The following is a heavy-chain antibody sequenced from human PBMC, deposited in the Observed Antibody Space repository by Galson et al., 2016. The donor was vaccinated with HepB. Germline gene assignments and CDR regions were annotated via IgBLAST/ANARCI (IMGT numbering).Heavy chain of an antibody. CDR3: VRDSHFGAFDI. V-gene: IGHV3-21*01. J-gene: IGHJ3*02. Sequence: SLRLSCAASGLPFSTYSMNWVRQAPGKGLEWVSYINSDSSYIYYADSVNGRFTISRDNAKNSLSLRMNSLRAEDTAVYYCVRDSHFGAFDIWGHGTMVTVSS. CDR2: INSDSSYI. D-gene: IGHD3-10*01. CDR1: GLPFSTYS.